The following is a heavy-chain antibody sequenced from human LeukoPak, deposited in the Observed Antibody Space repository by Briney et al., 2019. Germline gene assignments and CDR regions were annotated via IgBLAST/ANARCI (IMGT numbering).Heavy chain of an antibody. CDR1: GGSISSSSYY. CDR2: IYYSGST. CDR3: ARDTGSAQRREFTLFDY. Sequence: PSETLSLTCTVSGGSISSSSYYWGWIRQPPGKGLEWIGSIYYSGSTYYNPSLKSRVTISVDTSKNQFSLKLSSVTAADTAVYYCARDTGSAQRREFTLFDYWGQGTLVTVSS. D-gene: IGHD3-10*01. V-gene: IGHV4-39*07. J-gene: IGHJ4*02.